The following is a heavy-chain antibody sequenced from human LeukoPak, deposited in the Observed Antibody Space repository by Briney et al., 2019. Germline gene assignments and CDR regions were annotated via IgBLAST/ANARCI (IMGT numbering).Heavy chain of an antibody. V-gene: IGHV3-23*01. CDR3: TKVGDTMIVVVTPFDY. CDR1: GFTFSSYA. D-gene: IGHD3-22*01. J-gene: IGHJ4*02. CDR2: ISGTSGST. Sequence: SGGSLRLSCAASGFTFSSYAMSWVRQAPGKGLEWVSTISGTSGSTLYADSVKGRFTISRDNSKNTLYLQMNSQRPEDTAVYYCTKVGDTMIVVVTPFDYWGQGTLVTVSS.